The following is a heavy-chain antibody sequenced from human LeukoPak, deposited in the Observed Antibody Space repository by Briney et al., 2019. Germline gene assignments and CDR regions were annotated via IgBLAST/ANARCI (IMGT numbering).Heavy chain of an antibody. V-gene: IGHV4-34*01. CDR1: GGSFSGYY. CDR2: INHSGST. CDR3: ARWGHYYYDSSGYYIDDAFDI. Sequence: SETLSLTCAVYGGSFSGYYWGWIRQPPGKGLEWIGEINHSGSTNYNPSLKSRVTISVDTSKNQFSLKLSSVTAADTAVYYCARWGHYYYDSSGYYIDDAFDIWGQGTMVTVSS. D-gene: IGHD3-22*01. J-gene: IGHJ3*02.